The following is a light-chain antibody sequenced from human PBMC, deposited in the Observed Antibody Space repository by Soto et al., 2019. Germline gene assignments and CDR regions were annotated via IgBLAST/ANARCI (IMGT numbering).Light chain of an antibody. CDR3: RQHNSYLWT. CDR1: QSISSW. J-gene: IGKJ1*01. Sequence: DIQMTQSPSTLSASVGDRVTITCRASQSISSWLAWYQQKPGKAPKLLIYDASSLESGVPSRFSGSGSGTEFTLTISSLQPDDFATYYCRQHNSYLWTFGQGTKVEIK. V-gene: IGKV1-5*01. CDR2: DAS.